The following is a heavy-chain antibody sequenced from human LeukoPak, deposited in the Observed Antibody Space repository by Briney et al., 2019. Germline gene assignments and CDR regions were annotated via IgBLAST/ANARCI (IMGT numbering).Heavy chain of an antibody. D-gene: IGHD1-26*01. V-gene: IGHV3-30*19. CDR3: AREVGTSHRFDY. CDR1: GFTFSSYG. J-gene: IGHJ4*02. Sequence: GRSLRLSCAASGFTFSSYGMHWVRQTPGKGLEWVAFISYDGSNKYYPDSVKGRFTISRDNSKNTLYLQMSSLRSEDTAVYYCAREVGTSHRFDYWGQGTLVTVSS. CDR2: ISYDGSNK.